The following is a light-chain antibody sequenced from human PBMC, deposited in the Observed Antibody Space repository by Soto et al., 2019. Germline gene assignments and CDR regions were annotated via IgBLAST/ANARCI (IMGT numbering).Light chain of an antibody. CDR2: EVS. Sequence: EIVLTQSPATLSLSPGERATLSCRASQSVYSYLAWYQQKPGQVPRLLIYEVSNRATGIPVRFSGSGSGTDFTLTIISLEPEDFAVYYWQQRSNWPLTFGGGTKVEIK. CDR3: QQRSNWPLT. V-gene: IGKV3-11*01. J-gene: IGKJ4*01. CDR1: QSVYSY.